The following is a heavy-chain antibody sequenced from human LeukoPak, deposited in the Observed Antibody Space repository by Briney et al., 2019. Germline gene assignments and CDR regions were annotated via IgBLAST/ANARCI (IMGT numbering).Heavy chain of an antibody. CDR1: GFTFSSYS. J-gene: IGHJ4*02. V-gene: IGHV3-48*02. Sequence: GGSLRLSCAASGFTFSSYSMNWVRQAPGKGLEWVSHITASGTAMFYADSVKGRFTISRDNAKNSLYLQMNSPRDEDTAVYYCASSGSYRFDYWGQGTLVTVSS. CDR2: ITASGTAM. CDR3: ASSGSYRFDY. D-gene: IGHD1-26*01.